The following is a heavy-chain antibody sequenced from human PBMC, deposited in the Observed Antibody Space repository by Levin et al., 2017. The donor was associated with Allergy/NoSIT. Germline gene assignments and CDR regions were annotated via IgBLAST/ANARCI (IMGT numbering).Heavy chain of an antibody. D-gene: IGHD2-2*02. J-gene: IGHJ5*02. CDR1: GGTFSSYA. V-gene: IGHV1-69*13. CDR2: IIPIFGTA. CDR3: ARSGGAAAIRGAYWFDP. Sequence: ASVKVSCKASGGTFSSYAISWVRQAPGQGLEWMGGIIPIFGTANYAQKFQGRVTITADESTSTAYMELSSLRSEDTAVYYCARSGGAAAIRGAYWFDPWGQGTLVTVSS.